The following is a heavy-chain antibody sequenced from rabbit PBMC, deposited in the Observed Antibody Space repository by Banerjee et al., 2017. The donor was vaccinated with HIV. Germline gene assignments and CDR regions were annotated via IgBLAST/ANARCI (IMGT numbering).Heavy chain of an antibody. V-gene: IGHV1S45*01. J-gene: IGHJ4*01. CDR2: IDAKT. CDR3: ARDGSGWGANFNL. D-gene: IGHD4-1*01. CDR1: GIDFSSYYY. Sequence: QQQLEESGGGLVKPGGTLTLTCKASGIDFSSYYYMCWVSQAPGKGLEWIACIDAKTYYASWAKGRFTVSKTSSTTVTLQMTSLTAADTATYFCARDGSGWGANFNLWGPGTLVTVS.